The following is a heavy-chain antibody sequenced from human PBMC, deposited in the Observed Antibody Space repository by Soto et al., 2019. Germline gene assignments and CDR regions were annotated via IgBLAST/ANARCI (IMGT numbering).Heavy chain of an antibody. V-gene: IGHV4-30-2*01. CDR2: IYHSGST. J-gene: IGHJ4*02. CDR3: ASTLRPPTTTFDY. Sequence: SETLSLTCAVSGGSISSGGYSWSWIRQPPGKGLEWIGYIYHSGSTYYNPSLKSRVTISVDRSKNQFSLKLSSVTAADTAVYYCASTLRPPTTTFDYWGQGTLVTVSS. CDR1: GGSISSGGYS. D-gene: IGHD1-1*01.